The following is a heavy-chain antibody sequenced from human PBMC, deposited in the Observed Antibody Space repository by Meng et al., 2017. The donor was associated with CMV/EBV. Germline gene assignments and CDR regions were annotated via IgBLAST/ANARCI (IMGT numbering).Heavy chain of an antibody. CDR3: ARTSYYDFWSGYSPHYYGMDV. Sequence: ASVKVSCKASGYTFTGYYMLWVRRAPGQGLEWMGWISAYNGNTNYPQKLQGRVTMTTDTSTSTAYMELRSLRSDDTAVYYCARTSYYDFWSGYSPHYYGMDVWGQGTTVTVSS. J-gene: IGHJ6*02. V-gene: IGHV1-18*01. CDR2: ISAYNGNT. CDR1: GYTFTGYY. D-gene: IGHD3-3*01.